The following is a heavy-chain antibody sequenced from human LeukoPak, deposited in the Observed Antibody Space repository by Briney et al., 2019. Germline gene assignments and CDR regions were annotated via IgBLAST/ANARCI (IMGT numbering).Heavy chain of an antibody. V-gene: IGHV3-7*01. D-gene: IGHD6-19*01. J-gene: IGHJ4*02. CDR1: GFTFSSYW. CDR2: IKQDGSDK. Sequence: PGGSLRLSCAASGFTFSSYWMSWVRQAPGKGLEWVANIKQDGSDKYYVDSVKGRFTISRDNAKNSLYLQMNSLRGEDTAMYYCARPLEQWGNFVYWGQGTLVTVSS. CDR3: ARPLEQWGNFVY.